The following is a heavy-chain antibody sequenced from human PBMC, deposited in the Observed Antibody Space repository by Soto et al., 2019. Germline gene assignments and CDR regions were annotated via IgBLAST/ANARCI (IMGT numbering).Heavy chain of an antibody. Sequence: QITLKESGLTLVKPTQTLTLTCTFSGFSLSTSGVGVGWIRQPPGKALEGLAVIYWDDDKRYSPSLKSRLTITKDSSENQVVLTMTNMDLADTAKYYCAHLVVTAIGDAFDIWGQGTMVTVSS. J-gene: IGHJ3*02. CDR1: GFSLSTSGVG. CDR2: IYWDDDK. D-gene: IGHD2-21*02. V-gene: IGHV2-5*02. CDR3: AHLVVTAIGDAFDI.